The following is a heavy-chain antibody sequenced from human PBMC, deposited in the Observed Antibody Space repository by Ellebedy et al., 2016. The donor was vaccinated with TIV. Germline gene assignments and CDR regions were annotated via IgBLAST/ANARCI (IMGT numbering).Heavy chain of an antibody. CDR2: IRGSGGST. J-gene: IGHJ4*02. V-gene: IGHV3-23*01. Sequence: GGSLRLSCVASGFTFSNFGMSWVRQAPGKGLEWVAGIRGSGGSTHYADSVKGRFTISRDNSKNTLYLQMNGLRAEDTALYYCAKDIFYDDYYLDYWGQGTLVTVSP. CDR3: AKDIFYDDYYLDY. CDR1: GFTFSNFG. D-gene: IGHD4-17*01.